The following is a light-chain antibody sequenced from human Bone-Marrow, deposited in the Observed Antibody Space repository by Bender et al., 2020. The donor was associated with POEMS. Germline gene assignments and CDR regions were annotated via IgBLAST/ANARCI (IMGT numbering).Light chain of an antibody. CDR2: DVT. CDR3: CSYAGSRTLV. CDR1: SSDVGGYNY. J-gene: IGLJ3*02. Sequence: QTALTQPASVSGSPGQSITISCIGTSSDVGGYNYVSWYQQHPGKAPKLMIYDVTNRPSGVSNRFSGSKSGNTASLTISGLQAEDEADYYCCSYAGSRTLVFGGGTKLTVL. V-gene: IGLV2-23*02.